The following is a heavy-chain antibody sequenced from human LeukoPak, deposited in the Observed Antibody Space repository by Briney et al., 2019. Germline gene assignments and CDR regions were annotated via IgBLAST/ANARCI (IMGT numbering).Heavy chain of an antibody. CDR3: ARGRSGYDQCFDY. CDR1: GFTSSSYE. Sequence: GGSLRLSCTPSGFTSSSYEMNWVRQAPGKGLEWISYTSSSGSTIYYADSVKGRFIISRDNAKNSLYLQMNSLRAEDTAVYYCARGRSGYDQCFDYWGQGTLVTVSS. V-gene: IGHV3-48*03. J-gene: IGHJ4*02. CDR2: TSSSGSTI. D-gene: IGHD5-12*01.